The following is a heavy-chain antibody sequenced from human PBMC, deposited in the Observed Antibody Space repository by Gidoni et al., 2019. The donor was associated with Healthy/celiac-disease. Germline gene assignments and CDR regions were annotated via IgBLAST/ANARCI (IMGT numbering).Heavy chain of an antibody. CDR2: IYSGGST. Sequence: EVQLVESGGGLIQPGGSLRLSCAASGVTVSTNYMSWVRQAPGKGLDWVSVIYSGGSTYHADSVKGRFTISRDNSKNTLYLQMNSLRAEDTAVYYCARALPSWGDAFDIWGRGTMVTVSS. J-gene: IGHJ3*02. CDR1: GVTVSTNY. CDR3: ARALPSWGDAFDI. D-gene: IGHD7-27*01. V-gene: IGHV3-53*01.